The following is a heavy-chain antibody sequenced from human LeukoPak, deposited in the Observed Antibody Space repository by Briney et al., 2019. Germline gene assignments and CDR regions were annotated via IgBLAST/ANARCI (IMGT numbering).Heavy chain of an antibody. D-gene: IGHD2-8*01. V-gene: IGHV3-23*01. Sequence: GGSLRLSCAASGFTFSIYAMSWVRQAPGKGLEWVSAISGSGGYTYSADSVKGRFTISRDNSKNTLYLQMNSLRSEDTAVYYCASRHIERAPSLVLMVYAMMAYWGQGTLVTVSS. J-gene: IGHJ4*02. CDR3: ASRHIERAPSLVLMVYAMMAY. CDR1: GFTFSIYA. CDR2: ISGSGGYT.